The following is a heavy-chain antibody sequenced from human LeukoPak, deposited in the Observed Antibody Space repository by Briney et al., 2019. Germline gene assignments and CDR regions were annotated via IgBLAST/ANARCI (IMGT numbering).Heavy chain of an antibody. CDR3: ARVAVAGTPSFDY. CDR2: IYSGGST. Sequence: GGSLRLSCAASGFTVRSNYMSWVRQAPGKGLEWVSVIYSGGSTYYADSVKGRFTISRDNSKNTLYLQMNSLRAEDTAVYYCARVAVAGTPSFDYWGQGTLVTVSS. CDR1: GFTVRSNY. D-gene: IGHD6-19*01. J-gene: IGHJ4*02. V-gene: IGHV3-66*01.